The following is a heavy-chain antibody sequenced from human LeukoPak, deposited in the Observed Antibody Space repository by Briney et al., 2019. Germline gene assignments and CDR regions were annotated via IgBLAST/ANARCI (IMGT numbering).Heavy chain of an antibody. J-gene: IGHJ4*02. CDR1: GFTFSSYA. Sequence: GGSLRLSCAASGFTFSSYAMSWVRQAPGKGLEWVSAISGSGGSTYYADSVKGRFTIPRDNSKNTLYPQMNSLRAEDTAVYYCAKAPFYYYGSGSHFDYWGQGTLVTVSS. D-gene: IGHD3-10*01. CDR3: AKAPFYYYGSGSHFDY. V-gene: IGHV3-23*01. CDR2: ISGSGGST.